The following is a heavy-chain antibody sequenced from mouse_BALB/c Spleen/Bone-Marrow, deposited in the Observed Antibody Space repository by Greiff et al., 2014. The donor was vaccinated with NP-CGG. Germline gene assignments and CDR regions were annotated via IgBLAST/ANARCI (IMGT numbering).Heavy chain of an antibody. CDR1: GFNIKDTH. Sequence: VQLQQSGAELVKPGASVKLSCTASGFNIKDTHMHWVKQRPEQGLEWIGRIDPANGNTKYDPKFQGKATITADTSSNTAYLQLSSLTPEDTAVYYCASYYYGSSGFAYWGQGTLVTVSA. V-gene: IGHV14-3*02. D-gene: IGHD1-1*01. J-gene: IGHJ3*01. CDR2: IDPANGNT. CDR3: ASYYYGSSGFAY.